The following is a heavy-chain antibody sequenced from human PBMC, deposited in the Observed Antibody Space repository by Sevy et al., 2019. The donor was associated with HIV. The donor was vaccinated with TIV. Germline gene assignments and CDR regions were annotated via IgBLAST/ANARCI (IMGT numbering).Heavy chain of an antibody. D-gene: IGHD3-10*01. Sequence: ASVKVSCKASGGTFSSYAISWVRQAPGQGLEWMGRIIPIFGTANYAQKFQGRVTITADESTSTAYMELSSLRSEDTAVYYCARVVRGAHGFDYWGQRTLVTVSS. CDR2: IIPIFGTA. V-gene: IGHV1-69*13. CDR3: ARVVRGAHGFDY. J-gene: IGHJ4*02. CDR1: GGTFSSYA.